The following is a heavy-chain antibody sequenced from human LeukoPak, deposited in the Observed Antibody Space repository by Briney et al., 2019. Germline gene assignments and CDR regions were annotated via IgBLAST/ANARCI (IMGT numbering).Heavy chain of an antibody. D-gene: IGHD2-21*02. Sequence: SETLSLTCTVSGGSISSSSYYWGWIRQPPGKGLEWIGSIYYSGSTYYNPSLKSRVTLSVDTPKNQFSLKLRSVTAADTAVSYCARGRPPAVVTPTRYFDLWGRGTLVIVSS. J-gene: IGHJ2*01. CDR3: ARGRPPAVVTPTRYFDL. CDR2: IYYSGST. V-gene: IGHV4-39*01. CDR1: GGSISSSSYY.